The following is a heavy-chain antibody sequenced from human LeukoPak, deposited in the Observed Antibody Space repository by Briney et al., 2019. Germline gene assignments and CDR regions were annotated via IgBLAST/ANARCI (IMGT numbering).Heavy chain of an antibody. J-gene: IGHJ6*02. D-gene: IGHD3-3*01. CDR1: GFTFSSYS. CDR2: ISSSSSHI. V-gene: IGHV3-21*01. CDR3: ARDDGDFWSGYVYYYYGMDV. Sequence: GGSLRLSCAASGFTFSSYSMNWVRQAPGKGLEWVSSISSSSSHIYYADSVKGRFTISRDNAKNSLYLQMNSLRAEDTAVYYCARDDGDFWSGYVYYYYGMDVWGQGTTVTVSS.